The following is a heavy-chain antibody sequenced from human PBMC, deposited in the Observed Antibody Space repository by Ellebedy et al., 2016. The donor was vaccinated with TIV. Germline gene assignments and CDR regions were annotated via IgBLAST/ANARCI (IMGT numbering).Heavy chain of an antibody. V-gene: IGHV5-51*01. D-gene: IGHD6-19*01. CDR3: ARMVYGSGWDGYFDP. CDR1: GSTFTTYW. CDR2: IYPRDSDT. Sequence: GESLKISCKGSGSTFTTYWIAWVRQKPGKGLEWMGFIYPRDSDTRYSPSSQGQVTISADKSTNTAYLQWNSLEASDTAMYYCARMVYGSGWDGYFDPWGQGTLVTVSS. J-gene: IGHJ5*02.